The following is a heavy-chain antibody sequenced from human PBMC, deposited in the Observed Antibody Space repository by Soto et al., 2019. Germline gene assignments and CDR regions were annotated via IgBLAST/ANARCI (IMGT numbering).Heavy chain of an antibody. CDR3: ARGLYSGTYNGYYYYYGMDF. CDR2: ISTHNDNT. CDR1: GYIITSYG. V-gene: IGHV1-18*01. J-gene: IGHJ6*02. D-gene: IGHD1-26*01. Sequence: ASVKVSCKASGYIITSYGISWVRQAPGQGLEWMGWISTHNDNTHYAQNLQGRVTMTTDTSTSTAYMELRSLRSDDTAVYYCARGLYSGTYNGYYYYYGMDFWGQGTTVTVSS.